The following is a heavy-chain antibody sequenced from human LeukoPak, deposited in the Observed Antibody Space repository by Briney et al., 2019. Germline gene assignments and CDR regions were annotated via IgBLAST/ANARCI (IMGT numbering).Heavy chain of an antibody. J-gene: IGHJ4*02. Sequence: PGGSLRLSCAASGFTFSSYGMHWVRQAPGKGLEWVAVIWYDGSNKYYADSVKGRFTISRDNSKNTLYLQMNSLRAEDTAVYYCARELSSSGYYFDSWGQGNLVTVSS. CDR2: IWYDGSNK. V-gene: IGHV3-33*01. D-gene: IGHD5-18*01. CDR1: GFTFSSYG. CDR3: ARELSSSGYYFDS.